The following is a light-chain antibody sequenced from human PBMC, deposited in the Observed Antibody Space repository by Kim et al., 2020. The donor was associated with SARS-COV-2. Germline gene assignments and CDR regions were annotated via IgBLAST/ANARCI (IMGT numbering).Light chain of an antibody. CDR1: QSISTY. CDR2: GAS. J-gene: IGKJ2*01. CDR3: QHAYST. V-gene: IGKV1-39*01. Sequence: DIQMTQSPSSLSAAVGDRVTITCRASQSISTYLNWYQQKPGKAPKLLIYGASNLPSGVPSRFSGSGSGTDFTLTISTLQPEDFGTYPCQHAYSTFGLVTKLEI.